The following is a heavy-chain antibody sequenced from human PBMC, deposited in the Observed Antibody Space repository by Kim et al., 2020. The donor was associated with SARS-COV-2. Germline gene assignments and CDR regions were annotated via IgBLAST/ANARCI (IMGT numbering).Heavy chain of an antibody. J-gene: IGHJ3*02. CDR3: ARVPPTTRAFDI. Sequence: YADSGKGLLPLCRDHAKNARYLQMSSLRAEDTAVYYCARVPPTTRAFDIWGQGTMVTVSS. D-gene: IGHD4-17*01. V-gene: IGHV3-11*06.